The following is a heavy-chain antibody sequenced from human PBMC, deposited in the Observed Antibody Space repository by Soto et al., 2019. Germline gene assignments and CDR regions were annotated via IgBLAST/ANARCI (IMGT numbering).Heavy chain of an antibody. J-gene: IGHJ6*02. CDR3: AKDDSSSGWSMRLRYYYYYYGMDV. Sequence: GGSLRLSCAASGFTFSSYAMSWVRQAPGKGLEWVSAISGSGGSTYYADSVKGRFTISRDNSKNTLYLQMNSLRAEDTAVYYCAKDDSSSGWSMRLRYYYYYYGMDVWGQGTTVTVSS. V-gene: IGHV3-23*01. D-gene: IGHD6-19*01. CDR2: ISGSGGST. CDR1: GFTFSSYA.